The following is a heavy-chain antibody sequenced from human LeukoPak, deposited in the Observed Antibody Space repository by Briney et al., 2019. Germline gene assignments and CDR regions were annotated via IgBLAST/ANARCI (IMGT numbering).Heavy chain of an antibody. V-gene: IGHV1-3*02. CDR1: GYTFTSYA. Sequence: GASVKVSCTASGYTFTSYAMHWGRQAPGHRLEWMGWSNAGNGKTKYLQEFQGRVTITRDTSASTAYMELSSLRSEDMAVYYCARDGGESAVAGTHYYYGMDVWGQGTTVTVSS. CDR2: SNAGNGKT. CDR3: ARDGGESAVAGTHYYYGMDV. D-gene: IGHD6-19*01. J-gene: IGHJ6*02.